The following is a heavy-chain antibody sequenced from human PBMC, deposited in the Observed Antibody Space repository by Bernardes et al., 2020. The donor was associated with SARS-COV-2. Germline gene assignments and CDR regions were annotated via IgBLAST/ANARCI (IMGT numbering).Heavy chain of an antibody. CDR1: GFTLYSFA. D-gene: IGHD5-18*01. CDR2: ISYDGGNK. J-gene: IGHJ4*02. Sequence: GGSLRLCCAASGFTLYSFAMHWVRQAPGKGLEWVAAISYDGGNKYYADSVEGRFTISRDNSKNTLFLEMNSLGFEDTAVYYCVRDHRAMVALGQIDYWGQGTLVTVAS. V-gene: IGHV3-30-3*01. CDR3: VRDHRAMVALGQIDY.